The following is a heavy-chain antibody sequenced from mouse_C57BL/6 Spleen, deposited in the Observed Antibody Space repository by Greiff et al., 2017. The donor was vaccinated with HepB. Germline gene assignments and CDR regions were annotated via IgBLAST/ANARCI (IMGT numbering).Heavy chain of an antibody. CDR1: GYSITSGYD. CDR2: ISYSGST. CDR3: ARADYYGSTLDY. D-gene: IGHD1-1*01. J-gene: IGHJ2*01. Sequence: EVQLVESGPGMVKPSQSLSLTCTVTGYSITSGYDWHWIRHFPGNILEWMGYISYSGSTNYNPSLKSRISITHDTSKNHFFLKLNSVTTEDTATYYCARADYYGSTLDYWGQGTTLTVSS. V-gene: IGHV3-1*01.